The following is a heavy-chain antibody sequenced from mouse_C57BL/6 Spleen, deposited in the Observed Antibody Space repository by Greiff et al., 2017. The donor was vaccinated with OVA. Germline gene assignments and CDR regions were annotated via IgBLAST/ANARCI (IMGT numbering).Heavy chain of an antibody. J-gene: IGHJ2*01. Sequence: EVKLVESGGGLVKPGGSLKLSCAASGFTFSSYAMSWVRQTPEKRLEWVATISDGGSYTYYPDNVKGRFTISRDNAKNNLYLQMSHLKSEDTAMYYCARESLRYFDYWGQGTTLTVSS. D-gene: IGHD1-1*01. CDR2: ISDGGSYT. V-gene: IGHV5-4*01. CDR1: GFTFSSYA. CDR3: ARESLRYFDY.